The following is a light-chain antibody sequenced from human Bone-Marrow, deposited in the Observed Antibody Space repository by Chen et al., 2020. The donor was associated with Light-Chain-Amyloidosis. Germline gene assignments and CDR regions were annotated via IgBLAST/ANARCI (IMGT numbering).Light chain of an antibody. J-gene: IGKJ4*01. V-gene: IGKV1-12*01. CDR2: ASS. CDR3: QQYGSFRVT. CDR1: QGISRW. Sequence: DIQMTQSPSSVSASVGDRVTITCRASQGISRWLAWYQQKPGKAPRLLIYASSNLQTGVPSRFSGSGAGTDFTLTISSLQPDDFATYYCQQYGSFRVTFGGGTKVEIK.